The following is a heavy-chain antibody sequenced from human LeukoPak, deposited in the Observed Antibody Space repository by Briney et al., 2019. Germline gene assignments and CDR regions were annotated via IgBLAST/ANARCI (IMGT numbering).Heavy chain of an antibody. CDR1: GFNFNDAY. CDR3: TARVVTTNEF. D-gene: IGHD2-21*02. Sequence: PGGSLRLSCLGSGFNFNDAYMNWVRQAPGKGLEWVGRVKSTRDGGTTDDTAPVKGRFTISRDDSKRTVYLQMNSLKTEDTAVYFCTARVVTTNEFWGQGTLVTVSS. V-gene: IGHV3-15*01. CDR2: VKSTRDGGTT. J-gene: IGHJ4*02.